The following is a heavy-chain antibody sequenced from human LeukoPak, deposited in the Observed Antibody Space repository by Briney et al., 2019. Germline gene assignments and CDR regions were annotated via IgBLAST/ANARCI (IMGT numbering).Heavy chain of an antibody. V-gene: IGHV3-30*02. CDR3: AKDGRLSYHDFWSGYYPLDY. Sequence: GGSLRLSCAASGFTFSSYSMNWVRQAPGKGLEWVAFIRYDGSNKYYADSVKGRFTISRDNSKNTLYLQMNSLRAEDTAVYYCAKDGRLSYHDFWSGYYPLDYWGQGTLVTVSS. CDR2: IRYDGSNK. CDR1: GFTFSSYS. J-gene: IGHJ4*02. D-gene: IGHD3-3*01.